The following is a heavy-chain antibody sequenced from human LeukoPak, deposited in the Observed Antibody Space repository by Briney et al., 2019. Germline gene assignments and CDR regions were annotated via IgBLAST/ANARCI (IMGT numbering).Heavy chain of an antibody. D-gene: IGHD5-24*01. CDR3: VRSRMGDGYNFAY. Sequence: SETLSLTCTVSGGSISRDNYCWGWIRQPPLKGLEWIGSFCYGGSSYNNPSLKSRVTISVDTSKNQLSLKLSSVTAADTAVYYCVRSRMGDGYNFAYWGQGILVTVSS. V-gene: IGHV4-39*01. CDR1: GGSISRDNYC. CDR2: FCYGGSS. J-gene: IGHJ4*02.